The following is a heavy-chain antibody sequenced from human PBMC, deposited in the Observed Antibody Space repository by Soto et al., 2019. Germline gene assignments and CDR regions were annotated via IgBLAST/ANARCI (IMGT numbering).Heavy chain of an antibody. D-gene: IGHD6-6*01. V-gene: IGHV1-69*06. J-gene: IGHJ6*02. CDR3: ARALLQYSQEFYGMDV. CDR2: IIPIFGTA. Sequence: RASVKVSCKASGGTFSSYAISWVRQAPGQGLEWMGGIIPIFGTANYAQKFQGRVTITADKSTSTAYMELSSLRSEDTAVYYCARALLQYSQEFYGMDVWGQGTTVTVSS. CDR1: GGTFSSYA.